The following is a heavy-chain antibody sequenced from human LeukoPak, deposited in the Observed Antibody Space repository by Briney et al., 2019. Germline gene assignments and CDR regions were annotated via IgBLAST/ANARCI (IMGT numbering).Heavy chain of an antibody. CDR2: INPNSGGT. D-gene: IGHD3-10*01. V-gene: IGHV1-2*02. J-gene: IGHJ4*02. Sequence: ASVKVSCNASGYTFTGYYMHWVRQAPGQGLEWMGWINPNSGGTNYAQKFQGRVTMTRDTSISTAYMELSRLRSDDTAVYYCARPSIYGSGSYYNAPSFDYWGQGTLVTVSS. CDR3: ARPSIYGSGSYYNAPSFDY. CDR1: GYTFTGYY.